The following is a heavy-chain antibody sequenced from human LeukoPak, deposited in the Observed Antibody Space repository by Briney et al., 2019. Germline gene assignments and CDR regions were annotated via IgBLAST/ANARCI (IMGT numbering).Heavy chain of an antibody. CDR1: GGTFSSYA. V-gene: IGHV1-69*05. Sequence: GASVKVSCKASGGTFSSYAISWVRQAPGQGLEWMGGIIPIFGTANYAQKFQGRVTITTDESTSTAYMELSSLRSEDTAVYYCAVGYQLLYSAFDIWGQGTMVTVSS. D-gene: IGHD2-2*02. CDR2: IIPIFGTA. J-gene: IGHJ3*02. CDR3: AVGYQLLYSAFDI.